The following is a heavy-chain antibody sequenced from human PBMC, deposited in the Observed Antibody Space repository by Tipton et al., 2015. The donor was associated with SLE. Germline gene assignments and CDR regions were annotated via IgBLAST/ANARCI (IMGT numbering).Heavy chain of an antibody. CDR3: AGQLSYVSGMYV. V-gene: IGHV3-33*08. D-gene: IGHD6-13*01. J-gene: IGHJ6*02. CDR2: IWYDGSNK. Sequence: SLRLSCAASGFTFSSYGMHWVRKAPGKGLEWVAVIWYDGSNKYHADSVKGRFTISRDNSKNTLYLQMNSLRAEDTAVSYCAGQLSYVSGMYVGSQGTSVTVSS. CDR1: GFTFSSYG.